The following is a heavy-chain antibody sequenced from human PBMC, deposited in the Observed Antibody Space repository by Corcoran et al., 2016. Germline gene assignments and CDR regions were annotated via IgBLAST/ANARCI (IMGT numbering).Heavy chain of an antibody. D-gene: IGHD3-22*01. Sequence: EVQLVQSGAEVKKPGASLKISCKGSGYSLTSYWIGWVRQMPGKGLEWMGSIYPGDSETRYSPSFQGQVTISAAKSISTAYLQWSSLKASDTAMEYCARHAYEGSSGYSNWFDPWGQGTLVTVSS. CDR2: IYPGDSET. J-gene: IGHJ5*02. CDR3: ARHAYEGSSGYSNWFDP. CDR1: GYSLTSYW. V-gene: IGHV5-51*01.